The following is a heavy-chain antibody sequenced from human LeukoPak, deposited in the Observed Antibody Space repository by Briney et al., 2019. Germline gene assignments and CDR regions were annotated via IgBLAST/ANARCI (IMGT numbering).Heavy chain of an antibody. CDR3: ARVVKYSSGWATYNWFDP. CDR1: GGTFSSYA. Sequence: ASVKVSCKASGGTFSSYAISWVRQATGQGLEWMGWMNPNSGNTGYAQKFQGRVTMTRNTSISTAYMELSSLRSEDTAVYYCARVVKYSSGWATYNWFDPWGQGTLVTVSS. J-gene: IGHJ5*02. CDR2: MNPNSGNT. V-gene: IGHV1-8*02. D-gene: IGHD6-19*01.